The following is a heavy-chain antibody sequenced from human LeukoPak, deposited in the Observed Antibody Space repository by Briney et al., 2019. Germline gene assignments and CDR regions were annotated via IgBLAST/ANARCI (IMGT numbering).Heavy chain of an antibody. CDR1: GGSISSSSFY. Sequence: SETLSLTCTVSGGSISSSSFYWGWIRQPPGKGLEWIGSIYYTGTTYYHPSLKSRVTISVDTSKNQFSLKLSSVTAADTAVYYCARLGHNGSYYSAASDYWGQGTLVTVSS. J-gene: IGHJ4*02. D-gene: IGHD1-26*01. V-gene: IGHV4-39*01. CDR3: ARLGHNGSYYSAASDY. CDR2: IYYTGTT.